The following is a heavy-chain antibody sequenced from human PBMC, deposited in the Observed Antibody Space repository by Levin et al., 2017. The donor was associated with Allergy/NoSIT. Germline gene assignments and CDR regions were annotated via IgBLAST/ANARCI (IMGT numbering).Heavy chain of an antibody. CDR3: ARHRFTMNIHDGFDI. CDR1: GFTFDDYG. J-gene: IGHJ3*02. CDR2: INWNGGST. V-gene: IGHV3-20*01. Sequence: GESLKISCAASGFTFDDYGMSWVRQAPGKGLEWVSGINWNGGSTGYADSVKGRLTISRDNAKNSLYLQMNSLRAEDTALYHCARHRFTMNIHDGFDIWGLGTMVIVSS. D-gene: IGHD2/OR15-2a*01.